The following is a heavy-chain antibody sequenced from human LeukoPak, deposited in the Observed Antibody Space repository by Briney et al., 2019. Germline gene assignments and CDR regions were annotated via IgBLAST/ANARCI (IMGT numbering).Heavy chain of an antibody. CDR1: GGSISSSSYY. CDR2: IYYSGST. J-gene: IGHJ4*02. Sequence: KPSETLSLTCTVSGGSISSSSYYWGWIRQPPGKGLEWTRSIYYSGSTYYNPSLKSRVTISVDTSKNQFSLKLSSVTAADTAVYYCASYPLKFWSGFQFRDYWGQGTLVTVSS. V-gene: IGHV4-39*01. CDR3: ASYPLKFWSGFQFRDY. D-gene: IGHD3-3*01.